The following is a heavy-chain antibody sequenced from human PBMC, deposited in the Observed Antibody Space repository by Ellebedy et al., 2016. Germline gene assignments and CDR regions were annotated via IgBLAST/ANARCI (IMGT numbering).Heavy chain of an antibody. CDR1: ELTVSYNY. J-gene: IGHJ6*02. CDR3: ARDIELPPYYYYGMDV. V-gene: IGHV3-53*01. D-gene: IGHD2-15*01. Sequence: GGSLRLXXAASELTVSYNYVTWVPKAPGKGLEWFSVIYSGGSTYYADSVKDRFTISRDNAKNSLYLQMNSLRAEDTAVYYCARDIELPPYYYYGMDVWGQGTTVTVSS. CDR2: IYSGGST.